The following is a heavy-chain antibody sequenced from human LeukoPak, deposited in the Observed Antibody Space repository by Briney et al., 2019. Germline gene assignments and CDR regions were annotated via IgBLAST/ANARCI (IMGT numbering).Heavy chain of an antibody. D-gene: IGHD1-26*01. Sequence: GGSLRLSCAASGFTFSSYAMPWVRQAPGKGLEYVSAISSNGGSTYYANSVKGRFTISRDNSKNTLYLQMNSLRAEDTAVYYCARVPVGAFDYWGQGTLVTVSS. CDR3: ARVPVGAFDY. J-gene: IGHJ4*02. V-gene: IGHV3-64*01. CDR1: GFTFSSYA. CDR2: ISSNGGST.